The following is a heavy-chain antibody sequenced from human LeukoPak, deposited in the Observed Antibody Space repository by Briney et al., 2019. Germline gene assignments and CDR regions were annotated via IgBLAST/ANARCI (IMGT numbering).Heavy chain of an antibody. V-gene: IGHV3-7*01. D-gene: IGHD4-17*01. CDR2: IKQDGSEK. CDR1: GFTFSSYW. CDR3: ARDRGYGETGWFDP. Sequence: HAGGSLRLSCAASGFTFSSYWMSWVRQAPGKGLEWVANIKQDGSEKYYVDSVKGRFTISRDNAKNSLYLQMNSLRAEDTAVYYCARDRGYGETGWFDPWGQGTLVTVSS. J-gene: IGHJ5*02.